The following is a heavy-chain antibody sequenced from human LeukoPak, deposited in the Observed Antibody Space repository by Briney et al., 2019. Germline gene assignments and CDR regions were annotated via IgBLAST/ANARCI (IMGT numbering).Heavy chain of an antibody. CDR1: GGSISSGDYY. V-gene: IGHV4-30-4*08. D-gene: IGHD6-6*01. CDR3: ARDLMTLVAFDI. Sequence: SETLSLTCTVSGGSISSGDYYWSWIRQPPGKGLEWIGYIYYSGSTDYNPSLKSRVTISVDTSKNQFSLKLSSVTAADTAVYYCARDLMTLVAFDIWGQGTMVTVSS. CDR2: IYYSGST. J-gene: IGHJ3*02.